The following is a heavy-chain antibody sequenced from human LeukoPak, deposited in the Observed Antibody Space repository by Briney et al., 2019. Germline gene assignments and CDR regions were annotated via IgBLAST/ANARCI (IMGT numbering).Heavy chain of an antibody. CDR3: AKDRLRFLEWFDRNWFDP. CDR1: GFTFDDYI. CDR2: ISWNSGSI. Sequence: PGGSLRLSCAASGFTFDDYIMHWVRQAPGKGLEWVSGISWNSGSIGYADSVKGRFTISRDNAKNSLYLQMNSLRAEDTALYYCAKDRLRFLEWFDRNWFDPWGQGTLVTVSS. V-gene: IGHV3-9*01. J-gene: IGHJ5*02. D-gene: IGHD3-3*01.